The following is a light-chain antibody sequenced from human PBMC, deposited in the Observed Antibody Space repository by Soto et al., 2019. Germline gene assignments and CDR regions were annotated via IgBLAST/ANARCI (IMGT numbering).Light chain of an antibody. CDR2: GIS. V-gene: IGKV3-20*01. CDR3: QQYTDWPLT. CDR1: QSVSSSY. Sequence: EIVLTQSPGTLSLSPGERATLSCRASQSVSSSYLAWCQQKPGQAPRLLMYGISSRATGVPDRFSGSGSGTDFTLTISRLEPEDFAVYYCQQYTDWPLTFGQGTKVDIK. J-gene: IGKJ1*01.